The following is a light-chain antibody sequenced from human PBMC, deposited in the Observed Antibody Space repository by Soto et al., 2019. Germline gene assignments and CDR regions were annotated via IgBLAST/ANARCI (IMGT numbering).Light chain of an antibody. V-gene: IGKV3-20*01. J-gene: IGKJ3*01. Sequence: EIVLTQSPGTLSWSPGERATLSCRASQSVSSSYLGWYQQKPGQAPRLLIYGASGSATGIPDRFSGSGSGTYFTLTSSRLEPEDFAVYYGQHYGGSPSVTFGGGTKVYIK. CDR2: GAS. CDR1: QSVSSSY. CDR3: QHYGGSPSVT.